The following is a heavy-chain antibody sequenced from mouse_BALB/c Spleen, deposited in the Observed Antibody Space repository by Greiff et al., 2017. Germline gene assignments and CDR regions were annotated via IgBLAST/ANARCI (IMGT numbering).Heavy chain of an antibody. D-gene: IGHD2-4*01. J-gene: IGHJ4*01. Sequence: EVKLMESGPELVKPGASVKIPCKASGYTFTDYNMDWVKQSHGKSLEWIGDINPNNGGTIYNQKFKGKATLTVDKSSSTAYMELRSLTSEDTAVYYCARSRDYEGYYAMDYWGQGTSVTVSS. CDR2: INPNNGGT. V-gene: IGHV1-18*01. CDR3: ARSRDYEGYYAMDY. CDR1: GYTFTDYN.